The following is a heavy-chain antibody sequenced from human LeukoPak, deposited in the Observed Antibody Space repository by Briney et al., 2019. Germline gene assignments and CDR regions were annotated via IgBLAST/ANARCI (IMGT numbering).Heavy chain of an antibody. D-gene: IGHD1-26*01. V-gene: IGHV3-11*04. Sequence: LSLTCTVSGGSISSYYMSWIRQAPGKGLEWVSHISSSGSTMYYADSVKGRFTISRDNAKNSLYLQMNSLRAEDTAVYYCARDREVGATTSLRNNFWGQGTLVTVSS. CDR2: ISSSGSTM. J-gene: IGHJ4*02. CDR3: ARDREVGATTSLRNNF. CDR1: GGSISSYY.